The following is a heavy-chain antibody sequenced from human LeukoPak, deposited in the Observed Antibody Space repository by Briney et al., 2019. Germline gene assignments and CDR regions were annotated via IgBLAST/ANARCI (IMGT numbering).Heavy chain of an antibody. CDR2: ISAYNGNT. CDR1: GYTFTSYG. V-gene: IGHV1-18*01. Sequence: ASVKVSCKASGYTFTSYGISWVRQAPGQGLEWMGWISAYNGNTNYAQKLKGRVTMTTDTSTSTAYMELRSLRSDDTAVYYCARERYCTNGVCYNPGRFDYWGQGTLVTVSS. D-gene: IGHD2-8*01. J-gene: IGHJ4*02. CDR3: ARERYCTNGVCYNPGRFDY.